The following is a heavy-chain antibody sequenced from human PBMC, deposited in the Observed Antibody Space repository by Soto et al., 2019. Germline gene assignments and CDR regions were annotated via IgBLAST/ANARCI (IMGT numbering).Heavy chain of an antibody. CDR2: ISGSGGST. J-gene: IGHJ2*01. Sequence: EVQLLESGGGLVQPGGSLRLSCAASGFTFSSYAMSWVRQAPGKGLEWVSSISGSGGSTYYADSVKGRFTISRDNSKNTRYLQMNSLRAGDTAIYYCAKPWTRLTMVRGANWYFDLWGRGTLVTVSS. CDR3: AKPWTRLTMVRGANWYFDL. V-gene: IGHV3-23*01. CDR1: GFTFSSYA. D-gene: IGHD3-10*01.